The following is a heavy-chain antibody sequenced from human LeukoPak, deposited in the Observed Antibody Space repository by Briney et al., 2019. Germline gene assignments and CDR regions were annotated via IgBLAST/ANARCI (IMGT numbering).Heavy chain of an antibody. D-gene: IGHD3-10*01. J-gene: IGHJ3*02. V-gene: IGHV3-30*18. CDR1: GFTFSSYG. CDR3: AKDFAPLVRGVIIGAFDI. CDR2: ISYDGSNK. Sequence: GGSLRLSCAASGFTFSSYGMHWVRQAPGKGLEWVAVISYDGSNKYYADSVKGRFTISRDNSKNTLYLQMNSLRAEDTAVYYCAKDFAPLVRGVIIGAFDIWGQGTMVTVSS.